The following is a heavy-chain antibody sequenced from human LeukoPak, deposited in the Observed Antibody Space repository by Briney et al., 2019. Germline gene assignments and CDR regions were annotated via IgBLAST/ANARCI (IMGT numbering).Heavy chain of an antibody. Sequence: GGXXRLSCAASGFTFSTYTMNWVRQAPGKGLEWVSSISASTSYINYADSVKGRFTISRDNAENSLYLQMNSLRAEDTAVYYCARDRGADYWGQGTLVTVSS. CDR3: ARDRGADY. CDR2: ISASTSYI. J-gene: IGHJ4*02. CDR1: GFTFSTYT. V-gene: IGHV3-21*01. D-gene: IGHD5-12*01.